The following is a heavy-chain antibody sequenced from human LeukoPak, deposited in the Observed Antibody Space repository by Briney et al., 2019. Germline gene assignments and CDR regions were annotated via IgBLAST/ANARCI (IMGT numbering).Heavy chain of an antibody. J-gene: IGHJ4*02. CDR3: ASSDYIGVDY. CDR1: GGSISSYY. CDR2: IYYSGST. V-gene: IGHV4-39*01. Sequence: SETLSLTCTVSGGSISSYYWGWIRQPPGKGLEWIGSIYYSGSTYYNPSLKSRVTISVDTSKNQFSLKLSSVTAADTAVYYCASSDYIGVDYWGQGTLVTVSS. D-gene: IGHD4-11*01.